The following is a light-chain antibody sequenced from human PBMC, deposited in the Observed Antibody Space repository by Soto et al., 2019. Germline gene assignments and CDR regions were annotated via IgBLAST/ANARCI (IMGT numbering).Light chain of an antibody. CDR1: QSIINNY. J-gene: IGKJ2*01. CDR3: HQYGSSPPYT. Sequence: EVVLTQSPGTLSLSPGERVTLSCRASQSIINNYLAWYQQRPGQAPRLLIYGSSDRATGIQDRFSGSGSGTHFTLTISRLEPEDCAVYYCHQYGSSPPYTFGQGTKVEI. V-gene: IGKV3-20*01. CDR2: GSS.